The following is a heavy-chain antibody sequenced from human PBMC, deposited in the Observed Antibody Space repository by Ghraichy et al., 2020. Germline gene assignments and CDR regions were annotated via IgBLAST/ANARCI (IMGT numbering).Heavy chain of an antibody. Sequence: SGPTLVKPTQTLTLTCHFSGFSLRTSGVGVGWLRQPPGKALEWLAVIYWNDDNRYSPFLKSRLTITKDTSKNHVVLTMTNMDPVDTATYYSGHRPTYGGNHPIDYWGQGTLVTVSS. CDR3: GHRPTYGGNHPIDY. CDR1: GFSLRTSGVG. D-gene: IGHD4-23*01. CDR2: IYWNDDN. V-gene: IGHV2-5*01. J-gene: IGHJ4*02.